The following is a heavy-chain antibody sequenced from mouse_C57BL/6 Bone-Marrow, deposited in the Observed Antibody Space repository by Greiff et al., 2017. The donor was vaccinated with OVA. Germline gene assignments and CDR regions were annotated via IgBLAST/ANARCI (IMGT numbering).Heavy chain of an antibody. V-gene: IGHV1-19*01. D-gene: IGHD2-1*01. Sequence: EVQLQQPGPVLVKPGASVKMSCKASGYTFTDYYMNWVKQSHGKSLEWIGVINPYNGGTSYNQKFKGKATLTVDKSSSTAYMELNSLTSEDSAVYYCATYGNSPFDYWGQGTTLTVSS. J-gene: IGHJ2*01. CDR1: GYTFTDYY. CDR2: INPYNGGT. CDR3: ATYGNSPFDY.